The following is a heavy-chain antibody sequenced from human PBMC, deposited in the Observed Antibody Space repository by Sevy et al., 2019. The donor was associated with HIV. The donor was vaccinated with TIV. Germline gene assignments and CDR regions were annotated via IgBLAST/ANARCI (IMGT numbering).Heavy chain of an antibody. V-gene: IGHV3-48*02. CDR3: VRDGRGIAYPFDY. CDR2: FDRTDIT. CDR1: GFTLSSYT. Sequence: GGSLRLSCEASGFTLSSYTINWVRQSPEKGLEGVATFDRTDITHYADSVKGRFIISRDTAKNSLFLQMHSLREDATDMYFCVRDGRGIAYPFDYWGRGTLVTVSS. J-gene: IGHJ4*02. D-gene: IGHD1-26*01.